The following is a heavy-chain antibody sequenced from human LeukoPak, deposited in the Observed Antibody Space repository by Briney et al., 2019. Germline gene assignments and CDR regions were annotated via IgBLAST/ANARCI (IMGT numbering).Heavy chain of an antibody. Sequence: ASVKVSCKASGYTFTSYYMHWVRQAPGQGLEWMGIINPSGGSTSYAQKFQGRVTMTRDTSTSTVYMELSSLRSEDTAVYYCAGDYIRVDTAMGHLYYRMGVWGQGNTVNVP. D-gene: IGHD5-18*01. CDR1: GYTFTSYY. J-gene: IGHJ6*02. CDR3: AGDYIRVDTAMGHLYYRMGV. CDR2: INPSGGST. V-gene: IGHV1-46*01.